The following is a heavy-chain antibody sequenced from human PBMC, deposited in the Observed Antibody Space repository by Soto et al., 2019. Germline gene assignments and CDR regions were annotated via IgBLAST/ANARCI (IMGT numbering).Heavy chain of an antibody. D-gene: IGHD4-17*01. CDR1: GYSFTSYW. V-gene: IGHV5-51*01. J-gene: IGHJ3*02. Sequence: GESLKISCKGSGYSFTSYWIGWVRQMPGKGLEWMGIIYPGDSDTRYSPSFQGQVTISADKSISTAYLQWSSLKASDTAMYYCARRPDYGDYGFNAFDIWGQGTMVTVSS. CDR2: IYPGDSDT. CDR3: ARRPDYGDYGFNAFDI.